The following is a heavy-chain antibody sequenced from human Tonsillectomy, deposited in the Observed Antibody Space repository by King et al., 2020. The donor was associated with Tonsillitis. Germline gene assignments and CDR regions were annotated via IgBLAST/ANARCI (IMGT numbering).Heavy chain of an antibody. V-gene: IGHV3-73*02. CDR1: GFTFSGSA. CDR2: IRSKANSYAT. CDR3: TSPSDDILTGYYFDY. J-gene: IGHJ4*02. D-gene: IGHD3-9*01. Sequence: VQLVESGGGLVQPGGSLKLSCAASGFTFSGSAMHCVRQASGKGLEWVGRIRSKANSYATAYAASVKGRFTISRDDSKNTAYLQMNSLKTEDTAVYYCTSPSDDILTGYYFDYWGQGTLVTVSS.